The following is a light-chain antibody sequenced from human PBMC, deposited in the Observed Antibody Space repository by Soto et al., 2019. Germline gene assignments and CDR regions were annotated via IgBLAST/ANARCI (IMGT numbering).Light chain of an antibody. CDR2: DVS. CDR1: SSDVGGYNY. Sequence: QSALTQPASVSGSPGQSITISCTGTSSDVGGYNYVSWYQQHPGKAPKLMIYDVSNRPSGVSNRFSGSKSGYTASLTISGRQAEDEADYYCSSYTSSSTLGVVFGGGTKLTVL. CDR3: SSYTSSSTLGVV. J-gene: IGLJ2*01. V-gene: IGLV2-14*01.